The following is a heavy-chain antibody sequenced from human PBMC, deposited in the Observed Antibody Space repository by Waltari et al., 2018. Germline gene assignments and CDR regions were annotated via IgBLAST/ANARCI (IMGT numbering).Heavy chain of an antibody. CDR1: GFAHGNYG. Sequence: QVHVVESGGGVVQPGGSLRLSCAASGFAHGNYGMHWVRQAPGKGLEWVAVIKYDGSIKNYADSVKGRFTISRENSKNTLYLEMKSLRAEDTAVYYCAREYSRICFHALDGWGQGTAVTVSS. CDR2: IKYDGSIK. V-gene: IGHV3-33*05. D-gene: IGHD6-13*01. CDR3: AREYSRICFHALDG. J-gene: IGHJ6*02.